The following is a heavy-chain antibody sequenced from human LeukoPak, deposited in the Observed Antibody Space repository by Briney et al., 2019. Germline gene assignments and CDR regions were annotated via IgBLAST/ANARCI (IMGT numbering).Heavy chain of an antibody. D-gene: IGHD3-16*02. CDR3: ARLRIMITFGGVIDPFDY. CDR2: ISYDGSNK. CDR1: GFTFSSYD. V-gene: IGHV3-30*19. Sequence: GGSLRLSCAASGFTFSSYDMHWVRQAPGKGLEWVAVISYDGSNKYYADSVKGRFTISRDNSKNTLYLQMNSLRAEDTAVYYCARLRIMITFGGVIDPFDYWGQGTLVTVSS. J-gene: IGHJ4*02.